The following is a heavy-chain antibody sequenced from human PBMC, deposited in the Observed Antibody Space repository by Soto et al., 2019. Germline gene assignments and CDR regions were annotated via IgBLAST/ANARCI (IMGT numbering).Heavy chain of an antibody. Sequence: GESLKISCMGSGYSFTSYWIGSVRQMPGKGLEWMGIIYPGDSDTRYSPSFQGQVTISADKSISTAYLQWSSLKASDTAMYYCAKTRDGYYYGMDVWGQGTTVTVSS. CDR3: AKTRDGYYYGMDV. V-gene: IGHV5-51*01. D-gene: IGHD3-10*01. CDR1: GYSFTSYW. CDR2: IYPGDSDT. J-gene: IGHJ6*02.